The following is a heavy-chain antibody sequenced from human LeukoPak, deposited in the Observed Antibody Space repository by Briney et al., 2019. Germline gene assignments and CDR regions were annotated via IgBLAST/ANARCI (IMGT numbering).Heavy chain of an antibody. CDR3: ASGSYYSDY. D-gene: IGHD1-26*01. CDR2: INHSGST. V-gene: IGHV4-34*01. Sequence: SEALSLTCAVYGGSFSGYYWSWIRQPPGKGLEWIGEINHSGSTNYNPSLKSRVTISVDTSKNQFSLKLSSVTAADTAVYYCASGSYYSDYWGQGTLVTVSS. CDR1: GGSFSGYY. J-gene: IGHJ4*02.